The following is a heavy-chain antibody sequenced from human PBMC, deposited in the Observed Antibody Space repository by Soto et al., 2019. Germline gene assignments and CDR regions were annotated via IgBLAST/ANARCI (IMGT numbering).Heavy chain of an antibody. CDR1: GGSISSGGYS. V-gene: IGHV4-30-2*01. D-gene: IGHD2-21*02. J-gene: IGHJ4*02. CDR3: ARGNNVVVTQYYFDY. Sequence: SETLSLTCSVSGGSISSGGYSWSWIRQPPGKGPEWIGYIYHSGSTSYNPSLESRVTISLDRSKNQFSLKLRSVTAADTAVYYCARGNNVVVTQYYFDYWGQGTLVTVSS. CDR2: IYHSGST.